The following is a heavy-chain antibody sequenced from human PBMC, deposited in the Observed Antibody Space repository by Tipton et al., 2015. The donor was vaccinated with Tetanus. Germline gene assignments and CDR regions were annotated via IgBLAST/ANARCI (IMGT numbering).Heavy chain of an antibody. CDR1: GDSMTKYY. V-gene: IGHV4-4*08. J-gene: IGHJ1*01. CDR3: AGVTAQRTELYFEH. D-gene: IGHD2-8*02. CDR2: IFASGST. Sequence: TLSLTCTVSGDSMTKYYWSWVRQPPGKGLEWISYIFASGSTNYNPALKSRVTIPMDTSKNQISLKLSSVTAADTAVYYCAGVTAQRTELYFEHWGQGTQVTVSS.